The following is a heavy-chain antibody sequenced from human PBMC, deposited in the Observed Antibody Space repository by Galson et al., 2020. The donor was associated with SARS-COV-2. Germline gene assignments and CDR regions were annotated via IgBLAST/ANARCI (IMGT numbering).Heavy chain of an antibody. CDR2: INPSGST. J-gene: IGHJ6*02. Sequence: PSETLSLTCAVYGGSFSGYYWSWIRQPPGKGLEWIGEINPSGSTNYNPSLKSRVTMSVDTSKNQFSLKLSSVTAADTAVYYCARGLMIGGSFYGMDVWGLGTTVTVSS. D-gene: IGHD3-22*01. CDR1: GGSFSGYY. V-gene: IGHV4-34*01. CDR3: ARGLMIGGSFYGMDV.